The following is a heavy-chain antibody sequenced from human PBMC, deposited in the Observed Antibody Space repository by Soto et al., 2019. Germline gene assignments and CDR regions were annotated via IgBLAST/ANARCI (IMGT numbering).Heavy chain of an antibody. D-gene: IGHD2-15*01. CDR3: ARRKLHGGGGSCYGTNHLAY. Sequence: PGESLKISCQVSGYTFNNYWIAWVRQRPGKGLEWIGIVFPGDSETRYSPSFQGQVTLSADQSTSTAFLQWNSLRASDTAVYYCARRKLHGGGGSCYGTNHLAYWGQGTHVTVSA. CDR1: GYTFNNYW. CDR2: VFPGDSET. J-gene: IGHJ4*02. V-gene: IGHV5-51*01.